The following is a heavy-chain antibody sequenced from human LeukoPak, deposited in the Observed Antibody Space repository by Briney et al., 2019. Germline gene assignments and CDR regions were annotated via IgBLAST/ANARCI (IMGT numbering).Heavy chain of an antibody. D-gene: IGHD3-9*01. CDR2: IYYSGST. V-gene: IGHV4-59*01. CDR1: GGSISSYY. J-gene: IGHJ4*02. Sequence: SETLSLTCTVSGGSISSYYWSWIRQPPGKGLEWIGYIYYSGSTNYNPSLKSRATISVDTSKNQFSLKLSSVTAADTAVYYCARLAYIDYSHPLFDYWGQGTLVTVSS. CDR3: ARLAYIDYSHPLFDY.